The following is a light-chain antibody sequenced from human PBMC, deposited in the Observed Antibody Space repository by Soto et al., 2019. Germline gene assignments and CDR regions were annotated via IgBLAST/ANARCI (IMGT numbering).Light chain of an antibody. Sequence: SYVLTQRPSVSVAPEQTARITCGGDNIGDKAVHWYQHRPGQAPVLVIFYDLERPSGMHERFSGSNSGNTATLTISRVEAGDEADYYCQVWDTTNDHPIFGGGTKVTVL. J-gene: IGLJ2*01. CDR3: QVWDTTNDHPI. V-gene: IGLV3-21*04. CDR1: NIGDKA. CDR2: YDL.